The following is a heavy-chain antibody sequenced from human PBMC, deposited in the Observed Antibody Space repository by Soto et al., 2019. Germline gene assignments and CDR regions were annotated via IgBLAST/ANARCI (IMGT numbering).Heavy chain of an antibody. CDR2: IGTAGDT. Sequence: GGSLRLSCAASGFTFSSYDMHWVRQATGKGLEWVSAIGTAGDTYYPGSVKGRFTISRENAKNSLYLQMNSLRAEDTAVYYCARDRIAGAFDIWGQGTMVTVSS. CDR3: ARDRIAGAFDI. J-gene: IGHJ3*02. CDR1: GFTFSSYD. V-gene: IGHV3-13*01. D-gene: IGHD3-10*01.